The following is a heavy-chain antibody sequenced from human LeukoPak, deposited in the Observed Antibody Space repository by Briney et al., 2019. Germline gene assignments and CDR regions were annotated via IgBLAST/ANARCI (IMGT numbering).Heavy chain of an antibody. CDR2: IYYSGNT. J-gene: IGHJ4*02. Sequence: PSETLSLTCTVSGGSISGGAYYWSWIRQHPGKGLEWIGYIYYSGNTYYNPSLKSRVTISVDTSKNQFSLKLSSVTAADTAVYYCARQGSYGDYMLVDYWGQGTRVTVSS. CDR3: ARQGSYGDYMLVDY. D-gene: IGHD4-17*01. V-gene: IGHV4-31*03. CDR1: GGSISGGAYY.